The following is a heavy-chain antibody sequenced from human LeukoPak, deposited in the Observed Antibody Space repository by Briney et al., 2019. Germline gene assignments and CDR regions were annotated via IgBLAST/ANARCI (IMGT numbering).Heavy chain of an antibody. V-gene: IGHV1-69*04. D-gene: IGHD3-22*01. J-gene: IGHJ5*02. CDR3: ARGPYDSSGYCFDP. CDR1: GGTFSSYA. Sequence: ASVKVSCKASGGTFSSYAISWVRQAPGQGLEWMGRIIPILGIANYAQKFQGRVTITADKSTSTAYMELSSLRSEDTAVYYCARGPYDSSGYCFDPWGQGTLVTVSS. CDR2: IIPILGIA.